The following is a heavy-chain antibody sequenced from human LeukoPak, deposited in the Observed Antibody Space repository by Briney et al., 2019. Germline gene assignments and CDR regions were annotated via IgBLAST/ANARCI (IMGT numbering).Heavy chain of an antibody. CDR3: AKDHQTGYSSGYDAFGI. CDR1: GFTFSSYG. CDR2: ISVSGSST. V-gene: IGHV3-23*01. Sequence: GGSLRLSCAASGFTFSSYGMSWVRQAPGKGLEWVSAISVSGSSTYYADSVKGRFTVSRDNSKNTLYLQMNSLSAEDTAVYYCAKDHQTGYSSGYDAFGIWGQGTMVTVSS. J-gene: IGHJ3*02. D-gene: IGHD6-19*01.